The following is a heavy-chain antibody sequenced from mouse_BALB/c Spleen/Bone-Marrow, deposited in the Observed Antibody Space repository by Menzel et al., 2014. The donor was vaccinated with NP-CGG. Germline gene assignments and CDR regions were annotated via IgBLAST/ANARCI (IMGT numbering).Heavy chain of an antibody. J-gene: IGHJ2*01. CDR1: GLTFSNYN. D-gene: IGHD4-1*01. V-gene: IGHV5-12-2*01. CDR2: ISNGGGNT. Sequence: EVQGVESGGDLVQPGGSLKLSCAASGLTFSNYNISWVRQTPEKRLERVAYISNGGGNTYYPDTVKGQFTISRGNAKNTLYLQMTSLKSEDTAIYYCARHETGTGQYFDYWGQGTTLTVSS. CDR3: ARHETGTGQYFDY.